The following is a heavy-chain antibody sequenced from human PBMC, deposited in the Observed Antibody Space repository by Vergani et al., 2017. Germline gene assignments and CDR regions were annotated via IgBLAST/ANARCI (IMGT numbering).Heavy chain of an antibody. CDR3: AKDKSAIYDILTGYYDY. D-gene: IGHD3-9*01. J-gene: IGHJ4*02. V-gene: IGHV3-23*01. CDR1: GFTFSSYA. Sequence: EVQLLESGGGLVQPGGSLRLSCAASGFTFSSYAMSWVRQAPGKGLEWVSAISGSGGSTYSADSVKGRFTISRDNSKNTLYLQMNSLRAEDTAVYYCAKDKSAIYDILTGYYDYWGQGTLVTVSA. CDR2: ISGSGGST.